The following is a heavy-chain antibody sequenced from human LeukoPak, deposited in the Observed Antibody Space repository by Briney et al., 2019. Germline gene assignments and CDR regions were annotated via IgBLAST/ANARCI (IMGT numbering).Heavy chain of an antibody. CDR1: GCTSSYYA. CDR2: IRGNGDTT. J-gene: IGHJ4*01. V-gene: IGHV3-23*01. D-gene: IGHD1/OR15-1a*01. Sequence: GGSLRFSCAAGGCTSSYYAMSVVRLAPGGLLEWVSSIRGNGDTTYYADSEKGRFIISSDNTKNSLYLQMSSLRAEDTAVYYCARDGTAPGLYFDLWGQGTLVTVSS. CDR3: ARDGTAPGLYFDL.